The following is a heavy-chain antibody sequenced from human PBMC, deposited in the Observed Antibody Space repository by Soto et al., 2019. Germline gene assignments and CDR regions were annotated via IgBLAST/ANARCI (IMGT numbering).Heavy chain of an antibody. CDR3: ARDPGQQLGYDY. V-gene: IGHV1-3*01. Sequence: QVQLVQSGAEVKKPGASVKVSCKASGYTFTSYAMHWVRQAPGQRLEWMGWINAGNGNTKYSQKFQGRVTITRDTSASTADMELSSLRSEDTAVYYCARDPGQQLGYDYWGQGTLVTVSS. J-gene: IGHJ4*02. D-gene: IGHD6-13*01. CDR1: GYTFTSYA. CDR2: INAGNGNT.